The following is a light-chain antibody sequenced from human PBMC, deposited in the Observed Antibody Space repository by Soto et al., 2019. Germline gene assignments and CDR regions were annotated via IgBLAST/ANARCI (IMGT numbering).Light chain of an antibody. CDR3: CSSVASPNWV. Sequence: QSALTQPASVSGSPGQSITISRTGTSSDVGSCNCVSWYQQHPGKAPTLMIYEVNKRPSGVSNRFSGSKSGNTASLTISGLQAEDEADYYCCSSVASPNWVFGGGTKLTVL. V-gene: IGLV2-23*02. CDR2: EVN. CDR1: SSDVGSCNC. J-gene: IGLJ3*02.